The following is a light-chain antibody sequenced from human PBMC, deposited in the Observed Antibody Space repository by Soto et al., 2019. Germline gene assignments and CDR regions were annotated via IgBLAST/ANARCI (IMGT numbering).Light chain of an antibody. CDR1: QDIRSR. CDR3: QQYYSTPGT. Sequence: IEMTQSPSSVSASVGDRVTITCRASQDIRSRLAWYQHKPGKAPNLLIYSATTLQSGVPYRFSGSGSGTYFTLTISSLQAEDVAVYYCQQYYSTPGTFGQGTKVEIK. J-gene: IGKJ1*01. CDR2: SAT. V-gene: IGKV1-12*01.